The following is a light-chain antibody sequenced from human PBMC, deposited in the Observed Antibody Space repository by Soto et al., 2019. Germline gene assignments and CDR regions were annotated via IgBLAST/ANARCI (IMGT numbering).Light chain of an antibody. CDR2: GAS. V-gene: IGKV3-15*01. CDR3: QQYNNWPPS. J-gene: IGKJ4*01. Sequence: EIVMTQSPATLSVSPGERVTLSCRASQSVSSNLAWYQQKPGQAPRLLIYGASTRAPGIPARFSGSGSGTEFTLTISSLQSEDFAVYYCQQYNNWPPSFGGGTKVEIK. CDR1: QSVSSN.